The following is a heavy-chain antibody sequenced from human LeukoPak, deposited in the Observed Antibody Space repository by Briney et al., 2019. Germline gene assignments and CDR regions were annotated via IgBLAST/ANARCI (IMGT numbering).Heavy chain of an antibody. CDR2: ISSSSSYI. CDR3: AGNCGDYEGYFDY. CDR1: GFTFSSYS. D-gene: IGHD4-17*01. J-gene: IGHJ4*02. V-gene: IGHV3-21*01. Sequence: GGSLRLSCAASGFTFSSYSMNWVRQAPGKGLEWVSSISSSSSYIYYADSVKGRFTISRDNAKNSLYLQMNSLRAEDTAVYYCAGNCGDYEGYFDYWGQGTLVTVSS.